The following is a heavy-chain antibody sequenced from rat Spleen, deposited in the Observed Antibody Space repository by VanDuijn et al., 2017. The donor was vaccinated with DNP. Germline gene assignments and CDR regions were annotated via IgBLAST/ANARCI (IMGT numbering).Heavy chain of an antibody. CDR1: DYSITSNY. J-gene: IGHJ2*01. V-gene: IGHV3-1*01. D-gene: IGHD1-7*01. Sequence: EVQLQESGSGLVKPSQSLYLTCSVTDYSITSNYWGWIRKFPGNKMEYIGHISYSGSTNYNPSLRSLISITRDTSKNHFFLHLNSVTTEDTATYYCARWTRYFDYWGQVVMVTVSS. CDR3: ARWTRYFDY. CDR2: ISYSGST.